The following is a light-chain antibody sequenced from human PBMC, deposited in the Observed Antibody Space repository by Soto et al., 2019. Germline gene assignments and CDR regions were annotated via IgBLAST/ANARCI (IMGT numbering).Light chain of an antibody. V-gene: IGKV3-20*01. J-gene: IGKJ4*01. CDR1: QTIASKF. CDR3: QQYGGSPTLA. Sequence: EIVLTQSPGTLSLSRGERATLSCRASQTIASKFVAWYQQRPGQPPRLLIYAASTRATGIPDRFNGSGSEKDFTLTISRLEPEDFAVYYCQQYGGSPTLAFGGGTKVEI. CDR2: AAS.